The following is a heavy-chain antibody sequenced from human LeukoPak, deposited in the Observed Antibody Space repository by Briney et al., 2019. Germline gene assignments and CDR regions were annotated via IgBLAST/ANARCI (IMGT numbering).Heavy chain of an antibody. V-gene: IGHV1-2*02. J-gene: IGHJ3*02. D-gene: IGHD4-17*01. Sequence: ASVKVSCMASGYTFTSYGISWVRQAPGQGLEWMGWINPNSGDTNYAQKFQGRVTLTRDTSIRTVYMELSRLEFDDSAVFYCARDVVSTVTTSAFDIWGQGTMVTVSS. CDR2: INPNSGDT. CDR1: GYTFTSYG. CDR3: ARDVVSTVTTSAFDI.